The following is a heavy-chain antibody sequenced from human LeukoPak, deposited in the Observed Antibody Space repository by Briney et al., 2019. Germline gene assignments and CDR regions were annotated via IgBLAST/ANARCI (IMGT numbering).Heavy chain of an antibody. CDR1: GFTFSSYW. Sequence: GGSLRLSCAASGFTFSSYWMSWVRQAPGKGLEWVANINGDESGKYYVDSVKARFTISRDNAKNSLCLQMNSLRVDDTAIYYCSRGEGDDYWGQGTLVTVSS. CDR2: INGDESGK. J-gene: IGHJ4*02. CDR3: SRGEGDDY. D-gene: IGHD3-10*01. V-gene: IGHV3-7*01.